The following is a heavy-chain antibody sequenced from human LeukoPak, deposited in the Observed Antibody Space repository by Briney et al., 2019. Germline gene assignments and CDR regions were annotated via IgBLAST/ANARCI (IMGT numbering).Heavy chain of an antibody. V-gene: IGHV3-23*01. CDR1: GFTFSSSA. CDR2: ISDTGRLS. CDR3: AKDPTGWLAAVGVYFDC. Sequence: GGSLRLSCAASGFTFSSSAMSWVRQAPGKGLEWVAAISDTGRLSYCADSVNGRFTISRDNSKNTVYLQMNSLRAEDTAVYYCAKDPTGWLAAVGVYFDCWGQGTLVTVSS. J-gene: IGHJ4*02. D-gene: IGHD6-13*01.